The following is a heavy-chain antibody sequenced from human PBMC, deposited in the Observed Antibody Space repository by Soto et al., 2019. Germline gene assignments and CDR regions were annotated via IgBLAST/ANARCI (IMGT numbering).Heavy chain of an antibody. CDR3: ARGAVQGGAPDKYYFDS. Sequence: QVQLQQWGAGLLKPSETLSLTCAVYGGSFSGHYWSWIRQTPGKGLEWIGEINHSGSTNQNPSLKSRVSISVDTSKNQFSLKLGSVTATDTAVYYCARGAVQGGAPDKYYFDSWVQGTLVTVSS. CDR1: GGSFSGHY. J-gene: IGHJ4*02. V-gene: IGHV4-34*01. D-gene: IGHD6-19*01. CDR2: INHSGST.